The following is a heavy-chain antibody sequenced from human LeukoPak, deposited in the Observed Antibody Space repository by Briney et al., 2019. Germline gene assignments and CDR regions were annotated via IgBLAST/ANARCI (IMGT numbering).Heavy chain of an antibody. D-gene: IGHD2-21*01. CDR3: AKIARQLIYYFDN. J-gene: IGHJ4*02. CDR1: GFTFSSYG. Sequence: GGSLRLSCAASGFTFSSYGMHWVRQAPGKGLEWVAFIRYNGSNKYYADSVKGRFTISRDNSKNTLYLQMNSLRAEDTAVYYCAKIARQLIYYFDNWGQGTLVTVSS. V-gene: IGHV3-30*02. CDR2: IRYNGSNK.